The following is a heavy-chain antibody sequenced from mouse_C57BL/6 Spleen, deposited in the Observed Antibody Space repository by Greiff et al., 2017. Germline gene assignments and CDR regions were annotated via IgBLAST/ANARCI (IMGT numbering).Heavy chain of an antibody. Sequence: QVHVKQSGAELVRPGASVTLSCKASGYTFTDYEMHWVKQTPVHGLEWIGAIDPETGGTAYNQKFKGKAILTADKSSSTAYMELRSLTSEDSAVYYCTRGSITRGAMDYWGQGTSVTVSS. CDR3: TRGSITRGAMDY. V-gene: IGHV1-15*01. CDR2: IDPETGGT. CDR1: GYTFTDYE. J-gene: IGHJ4*01. D-gene: IGHD1-1*01.